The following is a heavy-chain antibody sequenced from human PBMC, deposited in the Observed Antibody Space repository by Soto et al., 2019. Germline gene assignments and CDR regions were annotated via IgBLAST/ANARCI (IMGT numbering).Heavy chain of an antibody. CDR3: ATPTGVASYQPYYYYGMDV. D-gene: IGHD2-2*01. J-gene: IGHJ6*02. CDR2: INSDGSST. V-gene: IGHV3-74*01. Sequence: PGGSLRLSCAASGLTFSSYWMHWVRQAPGKGLVWVSRINSDGSSTSYADSVKGRFTISRDNAKNTPYLQMNSLRAEDTAVYYCATPTGVASYQPYYYYGMDVWGQGTTVTVS. CDR1: GLTFSSYW.